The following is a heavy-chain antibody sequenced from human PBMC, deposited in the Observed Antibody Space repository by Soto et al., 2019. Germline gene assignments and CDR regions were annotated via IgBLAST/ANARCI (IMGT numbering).Heavy chain of an antibody. Sequence: QVQLVQSGAEVKKPGSSVKVSCKGSGGSFSNYAISWVRQAPGQGLEWMGGIISIFGPANYAQKFQGRVTITADIFTSTAYMELSSLRSEDTAVYYCARAFESGGYYYPMDVWGQGTTVTVSS. D-gene: IGHD3-10*01. V-gene: IGHV1-69*14. CDR3: ARAFESGGYYYPMDV. CDR1: GGSFSNYA. J-gene: IGHJ6*02. CDR2: IISIFGPA.